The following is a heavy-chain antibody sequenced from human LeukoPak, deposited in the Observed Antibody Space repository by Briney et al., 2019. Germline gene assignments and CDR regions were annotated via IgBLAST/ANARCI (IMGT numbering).Heavy chain of an antibody. CDR3: ARDRSRSGLWNGNRRYFDL. CDR1: GGSISSYY. D-gene: IGHD1-1*01. J-gene: IGHJ2*01. V-gene: IGHV4-59*01. CDR2: IYYSGST. Sequence: SETLSLICTVSGGSISSYYWSWIRQPPGKGLEWIGYIYYSGSTNYNPSLKSRVTISVDTSKNQFSLKLSSVTAADTAVYYCARDRSRSGLWNGNRRYFDLWGRGTLVTVSS.